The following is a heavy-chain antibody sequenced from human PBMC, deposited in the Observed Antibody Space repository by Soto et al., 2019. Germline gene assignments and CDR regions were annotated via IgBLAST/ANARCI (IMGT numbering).Heavy chain of an antibody. D-gene: IGHD3-22*01. V-gene: IGHV3-15*01. CDR1: GFTFSNYA. J-gene: IGHJ4*02. Sequence: PGGSLRLSCAASGFTFSNYAMSWVRQAPGKGLEWVGRIKSKTDGGTTDYAAPVKGRFTISRDDSKNTLYLQMNSLKTEDTAVYYCTLQFLHYYDSSGYPPPDDYWGQGTLVTVSS. CDR2: IKSKTDGGTT. CDR3: TLQFLHYYDSSGYPPPDDY.